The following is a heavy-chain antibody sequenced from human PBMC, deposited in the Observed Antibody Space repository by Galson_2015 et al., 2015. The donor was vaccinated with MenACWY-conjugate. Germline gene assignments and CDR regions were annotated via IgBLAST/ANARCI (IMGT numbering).Heavy chain of an antibody. Sequence: SLRLSCAASGFTFGRYWMHWVRQAPGKGLVWVSRIDSEGTSTTYADSVKGRFTISRDNAKNTLYLQMNSLRAEDTAVYYCARDRGAFSSAIPGNYFDPWGQGTLVTVSS. J-gene: IGHJ5*02. D-gene: IGHD3-3*01. V-gene: IGHV3-74*01. CDR2: IDSEGTST. CDR3: ARDRGAFSSAIPGNYFDP. CDR1: GFTFGRYW.